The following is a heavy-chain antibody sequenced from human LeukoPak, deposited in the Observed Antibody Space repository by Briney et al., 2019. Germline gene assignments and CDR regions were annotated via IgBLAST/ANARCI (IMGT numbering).Heavy chain of an antibody. CDR2: INWNGDST. V-gene: IGHV3-20*01. J-gene: IGHJ3*02. CDR1: GFTFDDYG. D-gene: IGHD3-9*01. CDR3: ARVPYYDILTGYYMGALDI. Sequence: PGGSLRLSCAGSGFTFDDYGMNWVRHVPGKGLEWVSGINWNGDSTGYADSVKGRFTISRDNAKNSLHLQMNSLRAEDTAIYHCARVPYYDILTGYYMGALDIWGQGTMVIVSS.